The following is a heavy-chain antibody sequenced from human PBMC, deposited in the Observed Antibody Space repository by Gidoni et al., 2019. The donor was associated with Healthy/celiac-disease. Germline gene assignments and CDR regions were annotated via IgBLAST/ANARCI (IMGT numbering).Heavy chain of an antibody. CDR2: ISGDGGST. Sequence: EVQLVESGGGVVQPGGSLRLSCAASGFTFDDYAMHWVRQAPGKGLEWVSLISGDGGSTYYADSVKGRFTISRDNSKNSLYLQMNSLRTEDTALYYCANIRAAAAGLGGMDVWGQGTTVTVSS. J-gene: IGHJ6*02. V-gene: IGHV3-43*02. D-gene: IGHD6-13*01. CDR1: GFTFDDYA. CDR3: ANIRAAAAGLGGMDV.